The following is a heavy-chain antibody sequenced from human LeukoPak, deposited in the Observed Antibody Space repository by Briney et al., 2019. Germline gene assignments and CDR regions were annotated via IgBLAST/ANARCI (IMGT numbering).Heavy chain of an antibody. CDR1: GGSISSGGYY. Sequence: SETLSLTCTVSGGSISSGGYYWSWIRQHPGKGLEWIGYIYYSGSTNYNPSLKSRVTISVDTSKNQFSLKLSSVTAADTAVYYCAAEVGDYVDYWGQGTLVSVSS. D-gene: IGHD1-26*01. CDR3: AAEVGDYVDY. V-gene: IGHV4-61*08. J-gene: IGHJ4*02. CDR2: IYYSGST.